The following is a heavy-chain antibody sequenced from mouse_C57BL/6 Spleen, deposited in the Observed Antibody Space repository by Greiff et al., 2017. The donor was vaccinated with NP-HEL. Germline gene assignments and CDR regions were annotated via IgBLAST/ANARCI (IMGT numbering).Heavy chain of an antibody. CDR3: ASYYGNLGDY. V-gene: IGHV1-7*01. CDR2: INPSSGYT. D-gene: IGHD2-1*01. J-gene: IGHJ2*01. Sequence: QVQLQQSGAELAKPGASVKLSCKASGYTFTSYWMHWVKQRPGQGLEWIGYINPSSGYTKYNQKFKDTATLTADKSSSTAYMQLSSLTYEDSAVYYCASYYGNLGDYWGQGTTLTVSS. CDR1: GYTFTSYW.